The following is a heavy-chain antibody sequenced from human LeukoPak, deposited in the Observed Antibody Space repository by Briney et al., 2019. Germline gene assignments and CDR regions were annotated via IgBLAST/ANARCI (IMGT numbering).Heavy chain of an antibody. CDR1: GYTFTSYY. Sequence: ASAKVSCKASGYTFTSYYMHWVRQAPGQGLEWMGIVHPSSGITSYPQKFQGRVTMTRDTSTTTVYMVLSSLRSDDTAVYYCARGGDSGYDPFDYWGQGTLVTVSS. CDR2: VHPSSGIT. V-gene: IGHV1-46*01. J-gene: IGHJ4*02. CDR3: ARGGDSGYDPFDY. D-gene: IGHD5-12*01.